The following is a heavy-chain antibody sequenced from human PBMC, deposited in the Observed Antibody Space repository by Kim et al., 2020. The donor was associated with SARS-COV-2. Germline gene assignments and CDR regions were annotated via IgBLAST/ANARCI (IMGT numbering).Heavy chain of an antibody. D-gene: IGHD5-12*01. V-gene: IGHV1-2*06. CDR3: ARDGVEIVAKIWGGAYSMPV. J-gene: IGHJ6*02. CDR2: INPNSGGT. CDR1: GYTFTGYY. Sequence: ASVKVSCKASGYTFTGYYMHWVRQAPGQGLEWMGRINPNSGGTNYAQKFQGRVTMTRDTSISTAYMELSRLRSDDTAVYYCARDGVEIVAKIWGGAYSMPVGGQGPTVTV.